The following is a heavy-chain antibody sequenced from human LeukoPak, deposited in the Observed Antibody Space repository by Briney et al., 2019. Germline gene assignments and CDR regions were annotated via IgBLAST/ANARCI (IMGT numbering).Heavy chain of an antibody. D-gene: IGHD3-22*01. Sequence: GASVKVSCKASGYTFTSYDINWVRQATGQGLEWMGWMNPNSGNTGYAQKLQGRVTMTTDTSTSTAYMELRSLRSDDTAVYYCARDYDSSGFDYYMDVWGKGTTVTVSS. V-gene: IGHV1-8*01. J-gene: IGHJ6*03. CDR1: GYTFTSYD. CDR3: ARDYDSSGFDYYMDV. CDR2: MNPNSGNT.